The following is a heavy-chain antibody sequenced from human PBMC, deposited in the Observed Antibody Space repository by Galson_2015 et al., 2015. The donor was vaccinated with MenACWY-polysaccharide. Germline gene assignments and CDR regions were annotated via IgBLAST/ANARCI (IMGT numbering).Heavy chain of an antibody. CDR1: GFAFSSYG. CDR2: ISYDGTNK. D-gene: IGHD1-26*01. J-gene: IGHJ4*02. V-gene: IGHV3-30*18. CDR3: AKDLLGATRGPFDY. Sequence: SLRLSCAASGFAFSSYGVHWVRQAPGKGLEWVALISYDGTNKYYADSVKGRFTISRDHSKNTLYLQMNSLRAEDTAVYYCAKDLLGATRGPFDYWGQGTLVTVSS.